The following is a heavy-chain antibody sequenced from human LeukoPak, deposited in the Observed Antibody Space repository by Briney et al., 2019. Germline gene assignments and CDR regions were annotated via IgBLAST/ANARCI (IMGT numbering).Heavy chain of an antibody. CDR3: IVSSRCYGCFDY. V-gene: IGHV3-23*01. D-gene: IGHD2-15*01. CDR2: ITGSGDTT. CDR1: GFTFSSYS. J-gene: IGHJ4*02. Sequence: PGGSLRLSCAASGFTFSSYSMIWVRQAPGKGLEWVSAITGSGDTTYYADSVKGRFTISRDNSKNTLYLQMNSLRAEDTAVYYSIVSSRCYGCFDYWGQGTLVTISS.